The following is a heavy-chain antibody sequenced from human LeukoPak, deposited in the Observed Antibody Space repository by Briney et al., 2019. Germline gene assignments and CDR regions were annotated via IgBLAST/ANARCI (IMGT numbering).Heavy chain of an antibody. CDR3: ARAKYSSSRSGFDY. CDR1: GFTFSSYS. CDR2: ISSSSSYI. J-gene: IGHJ4*02. Sequence: GRSLRLSCAASGFTFSSYSMNWVRQAPGKGLEWVSSISSSSSYIYYADSVKGRFTISRDNAKNSLYLQMNSLRAEDTAVYYCARAKYSSSRSGFDYWGQGTLVTVSS. D-gene: IGHD6-6*01. V-gene: IGHV3-21*01.